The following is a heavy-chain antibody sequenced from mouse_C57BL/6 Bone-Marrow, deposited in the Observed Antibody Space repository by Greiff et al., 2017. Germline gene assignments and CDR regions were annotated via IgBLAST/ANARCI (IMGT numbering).Heavy chain of an antibody. CDR1: GYSITSGYY. D-gene: IGHD2-3*01. CDR2: ISYDGSN. V-gene: IGHV3-6*01. CDR3: ARDGYYTWFAY. J-gene: IGHJ3*01. Sequence: DVQLQESGPGLVKPSQSLSLTCSVTGYSITSGYYWNWIRQFPGNKLEWMGYISYDGSNNYNPSLKNRISITRDTSKNQFFLKLNSVTTEDTATYYCARDGYYTWFAYWGQGTLVTVSA.